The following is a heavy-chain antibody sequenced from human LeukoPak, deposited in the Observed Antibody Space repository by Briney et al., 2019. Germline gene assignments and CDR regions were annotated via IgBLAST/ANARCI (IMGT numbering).Heavy chain of an antibody. J-gene: IGHJ6*02. CDR3: AKDAYCTNGVCSYYYYGMDV. CDR1: GFTFSSYA. V-gene: IGHV3-23*01. D-gene: IGHD2-8*01. CDR2: ISGSGGST. Sequence: SGGSLRLPCAASGFTFSSYAMSWVRQAPGKGLEWVSAISGSGGSTYYADSVKGRFTISRDNSKNTLYLQMNSLRAEDTAVYYCAKDAYCTNGVCSYYYYGMDVWGQGTTVTVSS.